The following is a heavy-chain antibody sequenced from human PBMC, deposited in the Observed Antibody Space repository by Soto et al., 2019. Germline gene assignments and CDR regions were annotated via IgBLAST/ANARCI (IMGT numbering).Heavy chain of an antibody. J-gene: IGHJ6*03. CDR2: ISSSSSYI. V-gene: IGHV3-21*01. D-gene: IGHD2-8*01. Sequence: EVQLVESGGGLVKPGGSLRLSCAASGFTFSSYSMNWVRQAPGKGLEWVSSISSSSSYIYYADSVKGRFTISRDNAKNSLYLQMNSLRAEDTAVYYCARDGIVLMVYAISLGPYYYYMDVWGKGTTVTVSS. CDR3: ARDGIVLMVYAISLGPYYYYMDV. CDR1: GFTFSSYS.